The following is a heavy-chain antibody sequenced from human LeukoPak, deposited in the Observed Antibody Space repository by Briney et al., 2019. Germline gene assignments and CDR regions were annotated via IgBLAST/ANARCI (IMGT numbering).Heavy chain of an antibody. V-gene: IGHV5-51*01. CDR2: IYPSDSET. J-gene: IGHJ6*02. Sequence: GESLNISCKGSGYNFTSYWIAWVRQMPGRGLEWMGIIYPSDSETRYSPSFQGQVTISVDKSISTAYLQWRSLKASDTAMYYCARRRAATTIYHYSMDFWGHGTTVIVSS. CDR1: GYNFTSYW. D-gene: IGHD5/OR15-5a*01. CDR3: ARRRAATTIYHYSMDF.